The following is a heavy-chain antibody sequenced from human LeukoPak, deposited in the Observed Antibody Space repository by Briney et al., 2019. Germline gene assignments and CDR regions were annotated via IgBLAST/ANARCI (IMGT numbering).Heavy chain of an antibody. J-gene: IGHJ4*02. CDR1: GFTFSSYA. D-gene: IGHD2-2*01. V-gene: IGHV3-23*01. CDR2: ISDSGAST. CDR3: AREYCSSTSCRSDY. Sequence: GVSLRLSCAASGFTFSSYAMSWVRQAPGKGLEWVSGISDSGASTYYPDSVKGRFTISRDNSKNTLYLQMNSLRAEDTAVYYCAREYCSSTSCRSDYWGQGTLVTVSS.